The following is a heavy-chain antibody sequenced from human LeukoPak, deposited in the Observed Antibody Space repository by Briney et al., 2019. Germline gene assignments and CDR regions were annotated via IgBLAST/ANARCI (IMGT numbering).Heavy chain of an antibody. CDR1: GFTFSSYS. J-gene: IGHJ6*02. CDR3: ARYSSSWSPNYYYGMDV. Sequence: GGSLRLSCAASGFTFSSYSMNWVRQAPGKGLEWVANIKQDGSEKYYVDSVKGRFTISRDNAKNSLYLQMNSLRAEDTAVYYCARYSSSWSPNYYYGMDVWGQGTTVTVSS. CDR2: IKQDGSEK. D-gene: IGHD6-13*01. V-gene: IGHV3-7*01.